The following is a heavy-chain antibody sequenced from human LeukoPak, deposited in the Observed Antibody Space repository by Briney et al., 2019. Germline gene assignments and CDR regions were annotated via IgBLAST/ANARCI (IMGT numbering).Heavy chain of an antibody. V-gene: IGHV4-59*01. J-gene: IGHJ6*03. CDR3: ARAPGNDYYPYYYMDV. Sequence: PSETLSLTCTVSGGSISSYYWSWIRQPPGKGLEWIGYIYYSGSTNYNPSLKSRVNISVDTYKNQFSLKVNSVTAADTAVYYCARAPGNDYYPYYYMDVWGKGTTVTVSS. D-gene: IGHD4/OR15-4a*01. CDR1: GGSISSYY. CDR2: IYYSGST.